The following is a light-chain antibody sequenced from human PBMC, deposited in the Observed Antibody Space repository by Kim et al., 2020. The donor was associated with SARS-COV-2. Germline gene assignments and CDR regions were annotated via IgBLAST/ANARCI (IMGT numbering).Light chain of an antibody. CDR3: LLYSDGALV. CDR2: STN. J-gene: IGLJ2*01. V-gene: IGLV7-43*01. CDR1: TGTVTSGYY. Sequence: PGGTVTLACASRTGTVTSGYYPNWFQQKPGQPPRALIYSTNNRHSWTPARFSGSLLGGKAALTLSNVQPEDEAEYHCLLYSDGALVFGGGTKLTVL.